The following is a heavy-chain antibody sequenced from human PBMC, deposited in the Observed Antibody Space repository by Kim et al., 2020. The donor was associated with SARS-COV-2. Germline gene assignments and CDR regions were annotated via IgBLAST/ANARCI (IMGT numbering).Heavy chain of an antibody. Sequence: GGSLRLSCAASGFTFSSYSMNWVRQAPGKGLEWVSSISSSSSYIYYADSVKGRFTISRDNAKNSLYLQMNSLRAEDTAVYYCARDQAYNWNPYGMDVWGQGTTVTVSS. V-gene: IGHV3-21*01. J-gene: IGHJ6*02. CDR1: GFTFSSYS. CDR2: ISSSSSYI. CDR3: ARDQAYNWNPYGMDV. D-gene: IGHD1-20*01.